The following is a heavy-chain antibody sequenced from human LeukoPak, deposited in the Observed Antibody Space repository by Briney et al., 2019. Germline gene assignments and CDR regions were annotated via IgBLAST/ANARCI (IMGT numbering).Heavy chain of an antibody. Sequence: SETLSLTCAVYGGSFSGCYWSWIRQPPGKGLEWIGEINHSGSTNYSPPLKSRVTISVDTSKNQFSLKLSSVTAADTAVYYCARRRGYSGYGSLDYWGQGTLVTVSS. D-gene: IGHD5-12*01. V-gene: IGHV4-34*01. CDR2: INHSGST. CDR1: GGSFSGCY. J-gene: IGHJ4*02. CDR3: ARRRGYSGYGSLDY.